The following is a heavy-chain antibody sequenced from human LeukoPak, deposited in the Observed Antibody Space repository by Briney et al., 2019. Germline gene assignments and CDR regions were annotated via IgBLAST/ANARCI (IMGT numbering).Heavy chain of an antibody. V-gene: IGHV3-33*01. D-gene: IGHD2-8*01. Sequence: GRSLRLSCAASGFTFSSYGMHWVRQAPGKGLEWVAVIWYDGSNKYYADSVKGRFTISRDNSKNTLYLQMNSLSAEDTAVYYCARGYCTNGVCLYYYYYGMDVWGQGTTVTVSS. CDR2: IWYDGSNK. CDR1: GFTFSSYG. J-gene: IGHJ6*02. CDR3: ARGYCTNGVCLYYYYYGMDV.